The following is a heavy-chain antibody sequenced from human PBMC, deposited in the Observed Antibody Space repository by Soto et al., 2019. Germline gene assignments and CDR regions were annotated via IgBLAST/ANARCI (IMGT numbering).Heavy chain of an antibody. CDR1: GFTFTNYV. J-gene: IGHJ3*01. V-gene: IGHV3-23*01. CDR2: VSGSGDRT. CDR3: VKRGGYGWGAFDV. Sequence: EVQLLDSGGGLVQPGGSLRLSCAASGFTFTNYVMNWVRQAPGKGLEWVSSVSGSGDRTYYADSVKGRFTISRDNSKSTLSLQMNSLSVDDTALYYCVKRGGYGWGAFDVWGQGTTVTVSS. D-gene: IGHD1-26*01.